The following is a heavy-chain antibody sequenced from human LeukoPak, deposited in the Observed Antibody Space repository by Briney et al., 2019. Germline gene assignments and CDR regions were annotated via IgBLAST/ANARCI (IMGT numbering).Heavy chain of an antibody. CDR1: GFTFSSYA. V-gene: IGHV3-30-3*01. CDR2: ISYDGSNK. J-gene: IGHJ6*02. CDR3: ARDVREGTDYGMDV. Sequence: GGSLRLSCAASGFTFSSYAMHWLRQAPGKGLEWVAVISYDGSNKYYADSVKGRFTISRDNSKNTLYLQMNSLRAEDTAVYYCARDVREGTDYGMDVWGQGTTATVSS. D-gene: IGHD6-6*01.